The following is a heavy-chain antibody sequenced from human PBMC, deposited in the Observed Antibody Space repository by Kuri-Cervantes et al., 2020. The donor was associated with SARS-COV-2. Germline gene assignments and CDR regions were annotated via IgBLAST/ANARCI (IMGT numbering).Heavy chain of an antibody. V-gene: IGHV3-66*03. CDR1: GFTFGDYA. D-gene: IGHD3-3*01. J-gene: IGHJ4*02. CDR2: VYTTGNT. Sequence: GGSLRLSCTASGFTFGDYAMSWVRQAPGKGLEWVAVVYTTGNTYYADSVKGRFTISRDNSKNTVYLQMSSLRGDDTAVYYCARDSIFWSGFDYWGQGTLVTVSS. CDR3: ARDSIFWSGFDY.